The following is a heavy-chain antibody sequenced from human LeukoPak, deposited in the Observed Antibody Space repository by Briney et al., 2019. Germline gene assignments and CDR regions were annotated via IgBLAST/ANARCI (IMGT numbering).Heavy chain of an antibody. CDR2: IRYDGSNK. CDR1: GFTFSGFG. Sequence: GGSLRLSCAASGFTFSGFGMHWVRQVPDKGLAWVAFIRYDGSNKYYADSVKGRFTISRDNSKNTLYLQMNSLRAEDTAVYYCARAYYGGNPHQGAVFDYWGRGTLVTVSS. V-gene: IGHV3-30*02. D-gene: IGHD4-23*01. CDR3: ARAYYGGNPHQGAVFDY. J-gene: IGHJ4*02.